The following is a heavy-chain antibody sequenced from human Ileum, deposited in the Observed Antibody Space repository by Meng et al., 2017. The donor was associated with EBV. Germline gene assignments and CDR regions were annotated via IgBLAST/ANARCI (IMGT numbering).Heavy chain of an antibody. D-gene: IGHD3-22*01. J-gene: IGHJ4*02. V-gene: IGHV4-34*01. CDR3: ASHPGGNSQYYSSGDDY. CDR2: INHRGGA. Sequence: QVQLQQWGAGLLKPSETLSLTCAVDGGSFSGYYWSWIRQPPGKGLEWIGEINHRGGAFYNPSLKSRVTMSIDTSKNQFSLKLNSVTAADTAVYYCASHPGGNSQYYSSGDDYWGQGALVTVSS. CDR1: GGSFSGYY.